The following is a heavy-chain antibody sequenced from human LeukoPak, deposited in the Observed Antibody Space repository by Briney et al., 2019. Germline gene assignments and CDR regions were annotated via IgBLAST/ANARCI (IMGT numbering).Heavy chain of an antibody. CDR1: GFSFGDYA. Sequence: PGGSLRLSCTASGFSFGDYAMSWVRQAPGKGLEWVGFIRSKAYGGTTEYAASVKGRFTISRDDSKSIAYLQMNSLKTEDTAVYYCTRDRGFYYFDYWGQGTLVTVSS. D-gene: IGHD6-25*01. J-gene: IGHJ4*02. CDR2: IRSKAYGGTT. CDR3: TRDRGFYYFDY. V-gene: IGHV3-49*04.